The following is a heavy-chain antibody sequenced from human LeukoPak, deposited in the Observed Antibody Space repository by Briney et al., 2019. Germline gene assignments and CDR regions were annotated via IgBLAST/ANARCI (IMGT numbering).Heavy chain of an antibody. J-gene: IGHJ6*03. Sequence: SETLSLTCSVSGGSISSNSFYWGWIRQPPGKGLEWIGSIYYSGSTYYNPSLKSRVTISVDTSKNQFSLKLSSVTAADTAVYYCARHIDSDYDTGYYMDVWGKGTTVTVSS. CDR1: GGSISSNSFY. CDR2: IYYSGST. D-gene: IGHD5-12*01. V-gene: IGHV4-39*01. CDR3: ARHIDSDYDTGYYMDV.